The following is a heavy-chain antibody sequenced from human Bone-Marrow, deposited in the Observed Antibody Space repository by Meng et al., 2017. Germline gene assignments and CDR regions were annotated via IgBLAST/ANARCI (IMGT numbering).Heavy chain of an antibody. D-gene: IGHD1-26*01. CDR2: IYSGGST. V-gene: IGHV3-66*02. CDR3: ARHSGYSLPFNLDY. CDR1: GFTVSSNY. Sequence: GGPLRLSCAASGFTVSSNYMSWVRQAPGKGLEWVSVIYSGGSTYYADSVKGRFTISRDNSKNTLYLQMNSLRAEDTAVYYCARHSGYSLPFNLDYWGQGTLVTVSS. J-gene: IGHJ4*02.